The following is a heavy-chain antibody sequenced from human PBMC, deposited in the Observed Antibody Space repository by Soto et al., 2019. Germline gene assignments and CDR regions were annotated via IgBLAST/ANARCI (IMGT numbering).Heavy chain of an antibody. CDR3: ARWGTTGGLDV. V-gene: IGHV3-30*19. J-gene: IGHJ4*02. D-gene: IGHD3-16*01. CDR1: GFTFRSYV. Sequence: QVQLVESGGGVVQPGTSLRLSCVGSGFTFRSYVIHWVRQAPGKGLEWVALTSYDGTNNYYGDSVKGRFTISRDNSKNTVDLQMHSLRLEDTSLYYCARWGTTGGLDVWGPGTLVSVSS. CDR2: TSYDGTNN.